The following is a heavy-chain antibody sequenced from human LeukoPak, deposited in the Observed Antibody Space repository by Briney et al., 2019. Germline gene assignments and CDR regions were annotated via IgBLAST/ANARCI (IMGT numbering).Heavy chain of an antibody. V-gene: IGHV4-59*01. CDR3: ARGKHQLLGTVWFDP. Sequence: SETLSLTCTVSGGSISSYYWSGIGQPPGKGREWMGDIYYRGSTNYKPCLKSRVTISVDTCKSQFSLKLSSVTAADTGVYYRARGKHQLLGTVWFDPWGQGTLVTVSS. CDR1: GGSISSYY. J-gene: IGHJ5*02. CDR2: IYYRGST. D-gene: IGHD2-2*01.